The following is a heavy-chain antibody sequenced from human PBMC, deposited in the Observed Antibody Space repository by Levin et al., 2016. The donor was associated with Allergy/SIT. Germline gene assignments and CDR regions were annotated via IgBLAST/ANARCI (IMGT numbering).Heavy chain of an antibody. J-gene: IGHJ6*04. Sequence: GESLKISCAASGFTFSSYSMNWVRQAPGKGLEWVSSISSSSSYIYYADSVKGRFTISRDNAKNSLYLQMNSLRAEDTAVYYCAVYCSSTSCPHGDVWGKGTTVTVSS. CDR3: AVYCSSTSCPHGDV. CDR2: ISSSSSYI. V-gene: IGHV3-21*01. CDR1: GFTFSSYS. D-gene: IGHD2-2*01.